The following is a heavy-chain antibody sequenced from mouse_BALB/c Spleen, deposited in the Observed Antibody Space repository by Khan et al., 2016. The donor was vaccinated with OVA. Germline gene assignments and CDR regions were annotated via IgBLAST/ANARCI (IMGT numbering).Heavy chain of an antibody. D-gene: IGHD1-1*01. J-gene: IGHJ3*01. CDR1: GFTFSTFA. V-gene: IGHV5-9-3*01. CDR2: INSDGDYT. Sequence: EVELVESGGGLVKPGGSLKLSCIASGFTFSTFAMSWVRQTPEKRLEWVATINSDGDYTYYPDSVKGRFTISRDSAKNTPYLQMSSLRSDDTAVDYCARHEDGPFAYWGQGTLVTVSA. CDR3: ARHEDGPFAY.